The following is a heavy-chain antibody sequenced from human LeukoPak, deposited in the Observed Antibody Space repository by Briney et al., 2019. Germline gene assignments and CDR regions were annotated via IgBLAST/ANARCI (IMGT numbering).Heavy chain of an antibody. J-gene: IGHJ5*02. CDR3: SRSVAGRSWFDP. V-gene: IGHV6-1*01. CDR2: TYYRSKGYN. D-gene: IGHD6-19*01. CDR1: GDSVSSNSAA. Sequence: SQTLSLTCAISGDSVSSNSAAWNWIRQSPSRCLEWLGRTYYRSKGYNDYAVSVKSRITINPDTSKTPFSLQLNSVTPEDTAVYYCSRSVAGRSWFDPWGQGTLVTVSS.